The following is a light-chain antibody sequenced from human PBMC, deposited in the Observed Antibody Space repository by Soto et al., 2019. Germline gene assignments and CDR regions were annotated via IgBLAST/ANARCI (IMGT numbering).Light chain of an antibody. CDR1: ESIDSW. Sequence: DIQMTQSPSTLSASVGDRVTITCRASESIDSWLDWYQQKPGKAPKVLIYDASSLESGVPSRFSGSGSGTEVTLTISSLQPDDCATYYCQQYKSYTYTFGQGTKLEIK. CDR2: DAS. CDR3: QQYKSYTYT. J-gene: IGKJ2*01. V-gene: IGKV1-5*01.